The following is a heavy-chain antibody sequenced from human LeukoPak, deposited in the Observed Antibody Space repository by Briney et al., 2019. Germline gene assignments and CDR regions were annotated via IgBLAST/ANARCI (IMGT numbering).Heavy chain of an antibody. V-gene: IGHV4-59*08. CDR1: GGSISSYY. CDR3: ARHRGVRGVIIPNWFDP. J-gene: IGHJ5*02. Sequence: SETLSLTGTVSGGSISSYYWSWIRQPPGKGLEWIGYIYYSGSTNYNPSLKSRVTISVDTSKNQFSLKLSSVTAADTAVYYCARHRGVRGVIIPNWFDPWGQGTLVTVSS. CDR2: IYYSGST. D-gene: IGHD3-10*01.